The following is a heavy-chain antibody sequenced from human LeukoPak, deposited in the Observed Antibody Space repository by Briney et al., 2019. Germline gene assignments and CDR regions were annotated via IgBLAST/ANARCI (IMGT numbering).Heavy chain of an antibody. Sequence: GGSLRLSCAASGFTFDDYGMSWVRQAPGKGLEWVSGINWNGGSTGYADSVKGRFTISRDNAKNSLYLQMNSLRAEDTALYYCTKTQRNAFFDYWGQGILVTVSS. CDR3: TKTQRNAFFDY. J-gene: IGHJ4*02. CDR1: GFTFDDYG. CDR2: INWNGGST. D-gene: IGHD3-16*01. V-gene: IGHV3-20*04.